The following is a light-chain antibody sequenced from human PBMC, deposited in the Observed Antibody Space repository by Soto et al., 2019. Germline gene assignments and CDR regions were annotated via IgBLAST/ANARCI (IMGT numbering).Light chain of an antibody. V-gene: IGKV1-39*01. J-gene: IGKJ1*01. CDR1: QHIARY. CDR2: AAS. Sequence: DFQMTQSPSSLSASVGDRVTITCRASQHIARYLNWYQQKPGKAPKFLIYAASTLQSGVPSRFSGSGSGTEFTPTIDSLQPEDFATYFCQQSFSAPWTFGQGAKVEVK. CDR3: QQSFSAPWT.